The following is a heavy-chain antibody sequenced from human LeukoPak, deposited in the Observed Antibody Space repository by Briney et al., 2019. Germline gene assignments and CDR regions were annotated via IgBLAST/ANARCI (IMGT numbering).Heavy chain of an antibody. V-gene: IGHV3-53*01. J-gene: IGHJ6*02. D-gene: IGHD1-1*01. CDR3: ARGIQVRYYYYGMDV. CDR1: GFTVSSNY. Sequence: GGSLRLSCAASGFTVSSNYMGWVHQAPGKGLEWVSVIYSGGSTYYADSVKGRFTISRDNSKNTLYLQMNSLRAEDTAVYYCARGIQVRYYYYGMDVWGQGTTVTVSS. CDR2: IYSGGST.